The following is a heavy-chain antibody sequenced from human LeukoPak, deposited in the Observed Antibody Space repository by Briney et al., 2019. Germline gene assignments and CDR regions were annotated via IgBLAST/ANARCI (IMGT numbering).Heavy chain of an antibody. J-gene: IGHJ4*02. V-gene: IGHV3-15*01. CDR2: IKSKTDGGTT. CDR1: GFTFSNAW. D-gene: IGHD2-15*01. CDR3: TTDRYCSGGSCYFNFDY. Sequence: PGGSLRLSCAASGFTFSNAWMSWVRQAPGKGLEWVGRIKSKTDGGTTDYAAPVKGRFTISRDDSKNTLYLQMNSLKTEDTAVYYCTTDRYCSGGSCYFNFDYWGQGTLVTVSS.